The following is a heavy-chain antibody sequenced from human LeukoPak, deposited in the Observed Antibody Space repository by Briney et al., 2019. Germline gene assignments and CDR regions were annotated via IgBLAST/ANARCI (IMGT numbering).Heavy chain of an antibody. CDR1: GFSFSVYW. J-gene: IGHJ4*02. CDR3: ARAFRDGYNRGSYYFDY. V-gene: IGHV3-74*01. Sequence: GGSLRLSCAASGFSFSVYWMHWVRQAPGKGPVWVSRIKTDGSITDYADFVKGRFTISRDNAKNTLYLQMNSLRAEDTAVYYCARAFRDGYNRGSYYFDYWGQGTLVSVSS. D-gene: IGHD5-24*01. CDR2: IKTDGSIT.